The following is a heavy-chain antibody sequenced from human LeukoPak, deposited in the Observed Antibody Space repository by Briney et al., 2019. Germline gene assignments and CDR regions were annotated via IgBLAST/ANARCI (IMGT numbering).Heavy chain of an antibody. CDR2: IYYSGST. CDR3: ARVDEEYYYDSSGYYFPRYYFDY. CDR1: GGSISSYY. Sequence: SETLSLTCTVSGGSISSYYWSWIRQPPGKGLEWIGYIYYSGSTNYNPSLTSRGTISVDSSKHHFSLKLSSVTAADTAVYYCARVDEEYYYDSSGYYFPRYYFDYWGQGTLVTVSS. V-gene: IGHV4-59*01. J-gene: IGHJ4*02. D-gene: IGHD3-22*01.